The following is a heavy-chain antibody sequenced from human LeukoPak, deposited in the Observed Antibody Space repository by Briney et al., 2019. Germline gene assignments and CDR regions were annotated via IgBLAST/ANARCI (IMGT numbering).Heavy chain of an antibody. J-gene: IGHJ5*02. V-gene: IGHV4-30-4*01. D-gene: IGHD2-21*01. CDR2: IYYSGST. CDR1: GGSISSGDYY. CDR3: ARGRIALPGHNWFDP. Sequence: PSETLSLTCTVSGGSISSGDYYWSWIRQPPGKGLEWIGYIYYSGSTYYNPSLKSRVTISVDTSKNQFSLKLSSVTAADTAVYYCARGRIALPGHNWFDPWGLGTLVTVSS.